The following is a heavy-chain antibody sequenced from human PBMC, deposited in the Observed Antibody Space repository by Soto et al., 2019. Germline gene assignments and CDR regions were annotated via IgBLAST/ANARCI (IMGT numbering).Heavy chain of an antibody. CDR1: GGTFSSYA. J-gene: IGHJ6*02. CDR2: IIPIFGTA. CDR3: ARGGYSGNDPRYFYYYGMDV. D-gene: IGHD5-12*01. Sequence: ASVKVSCKASGGTFSSYAISWVRQAHGQGLEWMGGIIPIFGTANYAQKFQGRVTITADESTSTVYMELRSLRSDDTAVYYCARGGYSGNDPRYFYYYGMDVWGQGTTVTVSS. V-gene: IGHV1-69*13.